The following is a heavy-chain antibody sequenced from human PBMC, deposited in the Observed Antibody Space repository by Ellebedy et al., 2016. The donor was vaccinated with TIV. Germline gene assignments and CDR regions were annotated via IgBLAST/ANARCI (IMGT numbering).Heavy chain of an antibody. CDR2: ISYDGSNK. V-gene: IGHV3-30*09. D-gene: IGHD3-22*01. CDR3: ARDRPATVVAVALEY. CDR1: GFTFSSYV. J-gene: IGHJ4*02. Sequence: PGGSLRLSCAASGFTFSSYVMHWVRQAPGKGLEWVASISYDGSNKYYADAVKGRFAISRDNSENTLYLQLNSLTTEDTAVYYCARDRPATVVAVALEYWGQGTLVTVSS.